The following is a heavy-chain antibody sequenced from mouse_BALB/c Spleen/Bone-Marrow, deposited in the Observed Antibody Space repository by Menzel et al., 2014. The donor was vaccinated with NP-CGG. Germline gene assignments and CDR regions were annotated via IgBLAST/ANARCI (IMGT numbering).Heavy chain of an antibody. Sequence: EVKLQESGPGLVKPSQTVSLTCTVTGISITTGNYRWSWIRQFPGNKLEWIGYIYYSGTITYNPSLTSRTTITRDTSKNQFFLEMNSLTAEDTATYYCARYGNYCDYWGQGTTLTVSS. D-gene: IGHD2-1*01. J-gene: IGHJ2*01. CDR2: IYYSGTI. CDR1: GISITTGNYR. V-gene: IGHV3-5*02. CDR3: ARYGNYCDY.